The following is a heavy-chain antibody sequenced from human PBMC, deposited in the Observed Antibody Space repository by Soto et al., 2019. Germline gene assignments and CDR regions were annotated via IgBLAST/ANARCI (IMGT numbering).Heavy chain of an antibody. V-gene: IGHV4-59*01. CDR3: ARAHAPTLPFDS. CDR1: GGSIRNVY. J-gene: IGHJ4*01. CDR2: IFHSGNA. Sequence: SETLSFTCSVSGGSIRNVYWSWIRQSPGKRLEWIGFIFHSGNAKYNPSLKSRVTMSIDTSRNQISLSLDSVTDADTAIYFCARAHAPTLPFDSWGQGTLVTVSS. D-gene: IGHD2-15*01.